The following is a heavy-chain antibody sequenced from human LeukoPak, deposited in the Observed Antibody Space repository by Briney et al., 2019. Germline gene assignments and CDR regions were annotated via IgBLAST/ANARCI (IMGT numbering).Heavy chain of an antibody. V-gene: IGHV4-59*01. D-gene: IGHD3-10*01. CDR2: IYYSGST. Sequence: SETLSLTCTVSGGSISSYYWSWIRQPPGKGLEWIGYIYYSGSTNYNPSLKGRVTISVDTSKNQFSLKLSSVTAADTAVYYCARIYGSGSAWFDPWGQGTLVTVS. CDR1: GGSISSYY. J-gene: IGHJ5*02. CDR3: ARIYGSGSAWFDP.